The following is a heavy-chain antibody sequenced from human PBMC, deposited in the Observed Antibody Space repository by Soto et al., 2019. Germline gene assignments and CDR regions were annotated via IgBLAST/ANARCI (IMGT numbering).Heavy chain of an antibody. J-gene: IGHJ5*02. CDR1: GYTFTSYG. CDR2: ISAYNGNT. CDR3: ARDPGGIAAACILSAWFDP. Sequence: ASVKVSCKASGYTFTSYGISWVRQAPGQGLEWMGWISAYNGNTNYAQKLQGRVTMTTDTSTSTAYMELRSLRSDDTAVYYCARDPGGIAAACILSAWFDPWGQGTLVTVSS. D-gene: IGHD6-13*01. V-gene: IGHV1-18*01.